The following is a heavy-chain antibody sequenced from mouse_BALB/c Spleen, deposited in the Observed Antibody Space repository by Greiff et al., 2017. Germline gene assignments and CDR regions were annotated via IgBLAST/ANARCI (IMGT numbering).Heavy chain of an antibody. V-gene: IGHV1-12*01. CDR3: ARGVNAMDY. CDR2: IYPGNGDT. Sequence: LQQPGAELVKPGASVKMSCKASGYTFTSYNMHWVKQTPGQGLEWIGAIYPGNGDTSYNQKFKGKATLTADKSSSTAYMQLSSLTSEDSAVYYCARGVNAMDYWGQGTSVTVSS. J-gene: IGHJ4*01. CDR1: GYTFTSYN.